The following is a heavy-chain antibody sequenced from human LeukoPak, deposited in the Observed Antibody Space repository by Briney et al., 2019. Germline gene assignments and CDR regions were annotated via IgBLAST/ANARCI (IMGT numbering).Heavy chain of an antibody. Sequence: GASVKVSCKASGYTFTGYYMHWVRQAPGQGLEWMGWINPNSGGTNYAQKFQGRVTMTRDTSISTAYMELSRLRSDDTAVYYCARETLWKDGSGSYMSYWGQGTLVTVSS. J-gene: IGHJ4*02. CDR3: ARETLWKDGSGSYMSY. V-gene: IGHV1-2*02. CDR2: INPNSGGT. CDR1: GYTFTGYY. D-gene: IGHD3-10*01.